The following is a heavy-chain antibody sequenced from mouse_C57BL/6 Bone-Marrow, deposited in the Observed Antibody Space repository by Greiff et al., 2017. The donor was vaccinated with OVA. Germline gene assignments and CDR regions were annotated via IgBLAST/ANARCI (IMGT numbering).Heavy chain of an antibody. J-gene: IGHJ2*01. V-gene: IGHV1-82*01. D-gene: IGHD1-1*01. CDR3: ARWDYGRRCDY. CDR1: GYAFSSSW. CDR2: IYPGDGDT. Sequence: QVQLQQSGPELVKPGASVKISCKASGYAFSSSWMNWVKQRPGKGLEWIGRIYPGDGDTNYNGKFKGKATLTADKSSSTAYMQLSSLTSEDSAVYFCARWDYGRRCDYWGQGTTLTVSS.